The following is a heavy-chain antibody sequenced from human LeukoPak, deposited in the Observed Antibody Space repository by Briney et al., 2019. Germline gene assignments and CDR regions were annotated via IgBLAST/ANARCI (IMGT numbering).Heavy chain of an antibody. Sequence: GGSLRLSCAASGFTFSSYGMHWVRQAPGKGLEWVAFIRYDGSNKYYADSVKGRFTISRDNSKNTLYLQMNSLRAEDTAVYYLAKDPRRPYYYDSSGYAFDIWGQGTMVTVSS. V-gene: IGHV3-30*02. D-gene: IGHD3-22*01. CDR3: AKDPRRPYYYDSSGYAFDI. CDR2: IRYDGSNK. CDR1: GFTFSSYG. J-gene: IGHJ3*02.